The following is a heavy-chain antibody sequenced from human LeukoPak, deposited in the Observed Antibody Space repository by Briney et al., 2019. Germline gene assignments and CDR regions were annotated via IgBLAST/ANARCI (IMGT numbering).Heavy chain of an antibody. CDR1: GGTFSSYA. D-gene: IGHD6-19*01. V-gene: IGHV1-69*13. Sequence: ASVKVSCKASGGTFSSYAISLVRQAPGQGLEWMGGIIPIFGTANYAQKFQGRVTITADESTSTAYMGLSSLRSEDTAVYYCARDLESIAVAGNGGYWGQGTLVTVSS. J-gene: IGHJ4*02. CDR3: ARDLESIAVAGNGGY. CDR2: IIPIFGTA.